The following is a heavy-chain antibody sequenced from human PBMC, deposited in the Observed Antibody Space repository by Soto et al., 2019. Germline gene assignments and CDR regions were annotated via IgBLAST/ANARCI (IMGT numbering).Heavy chain of an antibody. V-gene: IGHV4-30-4*01. CDR1: GGSISGGVHS. J-gene: IGHJ3*01. CDR3: ARVRTGTTR. CDR2: IFDSGST. D-gene: IGHD1-1*01. Sequence: SETLSLTCTVSGGSISGGVHSWSWIRQPPGKGLEWIGHIFDSGSTYYNPSLKSRLTISVDTSKNQFSLRLSSVTAADTAVYYCARVRTGTTRWGQGTMVTVSS.